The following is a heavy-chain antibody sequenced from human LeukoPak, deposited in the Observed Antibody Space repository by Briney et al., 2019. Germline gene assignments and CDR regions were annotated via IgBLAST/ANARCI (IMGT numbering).Heavy chain of an antibody. J-gene: IGHJ4*02. D-gene: IGHD4-17*01. CDR2: INHSGST. CDR3: ARGTSLRCYDY. Sequence: SGTLSLTCAVYGGSFSGYYWSWIRQPPGKGLEWIGEINHSGSTNYNPSLKSRVTISVDTSKNQFSLKLSSVTAADTAVYYCARGTSLRCYDYWGQGTLVTVSS. CDR1: GGSFSGYY. V-gene: IGHV4-34*01.